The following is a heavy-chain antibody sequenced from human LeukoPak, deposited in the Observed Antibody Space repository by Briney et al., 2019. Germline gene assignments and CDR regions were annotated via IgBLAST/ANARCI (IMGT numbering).Heavy chain of an antibody. J-gene: IGHJ3*02. CDR2: INPHSGGT. Sequence: ASVKVSCKASGGIFSSYAISWVRQAPGQGLEWMGWINPHSGGTNYAQKFQGRVTMTRDTSISTAYMELSRLRSDDTAVYYCARGGSGWFDAFDIWGQGTMVTVSS. CDR3: ARGGSGWFDAFDI. D-gene: IGHD6-19*01. V-gene: IGHV1-2*02. CDR1: GGIFSSYA.